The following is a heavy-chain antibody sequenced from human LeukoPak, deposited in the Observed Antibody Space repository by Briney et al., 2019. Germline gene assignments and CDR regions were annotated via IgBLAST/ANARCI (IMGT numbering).Heavy chain of an antibody. D-gene: IGHD1-26*01. CDR2: IYSGGYT. Sequence: GGSLRLSCAASGFTVSSNYMSWVRQAPGKGLEWVSIIYSGGYTDYADSVKGRFTISRDNSKNTLDLQMNSLRAEDTAVYYCARRLEYSGSKGVFDYWGQGTLVTVSS. CDR1: GFTVSSNY. CDR3: ARRLEYSGSKGVFDY. J-gene: IGHJ4*02. V-gene: IGHV3-66*01.